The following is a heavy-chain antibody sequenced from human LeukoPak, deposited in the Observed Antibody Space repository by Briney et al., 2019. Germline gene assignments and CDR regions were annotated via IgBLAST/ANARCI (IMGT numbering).Heavy chain of an antibody. V-gene: IGHV3-74*01. CDR1: GFTFSSYW. CDR3: ARAVDFWSGYSFDH. D-gene: IGHD3-3*01. CDR2: INSDGSST. J-gene: IGHJ4*02. Sequence: GGSLRLSCAASGFTFSSYWMHWVRQAPGKGLVWVSRINSDGSSTSYADSVKGRFTISSDNAKNTLYLQMNSLRAEDTAVYYCARAVDFWSGYSFDHWGQGTLVTVSS.